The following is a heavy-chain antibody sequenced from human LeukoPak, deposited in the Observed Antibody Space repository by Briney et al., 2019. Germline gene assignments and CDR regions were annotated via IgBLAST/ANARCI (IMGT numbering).Heavy chain of an antibody. Sequence: GASVKVSCKASGYTFTSYYMHWVRQAPGQGLEWMGIINPSGGSTSYAQKFQGRVTMTRDASTSTVYMELSSLRSEDTAVYYCARVVPAATFDYWGQGTLVTVSS. D-gene: IGHD2-2*01. CDR1: GYTFTSYY. CDR3: ARVVPAATFDY. CDR2: INPSGGST. V-gene: IGHV1-46*01. J-gene: IGHJ4*02.